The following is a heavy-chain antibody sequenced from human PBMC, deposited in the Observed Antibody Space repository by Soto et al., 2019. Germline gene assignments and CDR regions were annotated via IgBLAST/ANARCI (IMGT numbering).Heavy chain of an antibody. J-gene: IGHJ5*02. V-gene: IGHV3-21*01. CDR1: GGTFRSLS. CDR2: ISSSSSYI. D-gene: IGHD3-10*01. CDR3: ARMINYYGSGISLGL. Sequence: WVTLRLSWAASGGTFRSLSINWVRQAPEKGLEWVSSISSSSSYIYYADSVKGRFTISRDNAKNSLYLQMNSLRAEDTAVYYCARMINYYGSGISLGLWGQGTLVTVSS.